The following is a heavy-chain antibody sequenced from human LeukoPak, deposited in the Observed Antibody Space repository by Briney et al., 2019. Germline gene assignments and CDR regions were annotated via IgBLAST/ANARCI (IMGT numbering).Heavy chain of an antibody. CDR2: INPYSGGT. Sequence: ASVNVSCKPSRGTLTRYYMHWVRQAPGHRLEGMGGINPYSGGTEYAQKLQGRVTMTRDTSISPDYMELSRLRSDDTAVYYCAREALEDYFDYWGQGTLVSVSS. CDR3: AREALEDYFDY. J-gene: IGHJ4*02. V-gene: IGHV1-2*02. CDR1: RGTLTRYY.